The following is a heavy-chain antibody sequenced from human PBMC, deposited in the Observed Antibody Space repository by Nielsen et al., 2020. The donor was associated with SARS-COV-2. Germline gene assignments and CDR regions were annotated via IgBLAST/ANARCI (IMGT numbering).Heavy chain of an antibody. CDR3: VRVRDDGFYYDTGPFDN. CDR2: IGWDGSNK. J-gene: IGHJ4*02. CDR1: GFTFVNYG. V-gene: IGHV3-33*08. Sequence: GESLKISCAASGFTFVNYGLHWVRQAPGKGLEWVAMIGWDGSNKYYAGSVKGRFTISRDNSRNTLYLQMSSLRAEDTAVYYCVRVRDDGFYYDTGPFDNWGQGSLVTVSS. D-gene: IGHD3-22*01.